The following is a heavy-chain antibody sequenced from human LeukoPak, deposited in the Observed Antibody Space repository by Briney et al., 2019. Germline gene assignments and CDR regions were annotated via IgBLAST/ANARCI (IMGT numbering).Heavy chain of an antibody. D-gene: IGHD3-16*02. CDR3: ARALGELSFIIDY. V-gene: IGHV3-21*04. J-gene: IGHJ4*02. CDR2: ISGISDYK. Sequence: GGSLRLSCAASGFPFSSFSMNWVRQIPGKGLEWVSSISGISDYKFYADSVKGRFTVSRDDVKNSLYLEMHSLRAEDTGLYYCARALGELSFIIDYWGQGTLVTVSS. CDR1: GFPFSSFS.